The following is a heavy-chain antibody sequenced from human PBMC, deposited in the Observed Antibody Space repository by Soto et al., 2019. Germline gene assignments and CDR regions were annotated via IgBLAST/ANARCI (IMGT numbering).Heavy chain of an antibody. V-gene: IGHV1-2*02. J-gene: IGHJ4*02. Sequence: ASVKVSCKASGYTFTAYYLHWVRQAPGQGLEWMGWINPNSATTKYVGKFQGRVTMTRDTSISTAYMELTDLRSDDTAVYYCARGFYTAPTRLDDNWGQGTLVTVSS. CDR1: GYTFTAYY. D-gene: IGHD3-3*01. CDR3: ARGFYTAPTRLDDN. CDR2: INPNSATT.